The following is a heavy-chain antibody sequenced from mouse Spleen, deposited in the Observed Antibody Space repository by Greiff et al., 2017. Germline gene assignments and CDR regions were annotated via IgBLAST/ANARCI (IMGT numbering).Heavy chain of an antibody. J-gene: IGHJ1*01. CDR2: ISYSGST. CDR3: AFIYDGTTRYFDV. V-gene: IGHV3-8*02. CDR1: GDSITSGY. Sequence: EVKLLESGPSLVKPSQTLSLTCSVTGDSITSGYWNWIRKFPGNKLEYMGYISYSGSTYYNPSLKSRISITRDTSKNQYYLQLNSVTTEDTATYYCAFIYDGTTRYFDVWGAGTTVTVSS. D-gene: IGHD2-3*01.